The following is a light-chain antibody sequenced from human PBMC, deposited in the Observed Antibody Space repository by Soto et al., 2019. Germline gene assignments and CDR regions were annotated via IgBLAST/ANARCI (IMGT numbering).Light chain of an antibody. CDR3: AAWDDSLSGLYV. J-gene: IGLJ1*01. V-gene: IGLV1-47*01. CDR2: RNN. CDR1: SSNIGSNY. Sequence: QSVLTQPPSASGTPGQRVTISCSGSSSNIGSNYVYWYQQLPGTAPKLLIYRNNRRPSGVPDRFSGSKSSTSASLAISGLRSEDEADYYCAAWDDSLSGLYVFGTGTKLTVL.